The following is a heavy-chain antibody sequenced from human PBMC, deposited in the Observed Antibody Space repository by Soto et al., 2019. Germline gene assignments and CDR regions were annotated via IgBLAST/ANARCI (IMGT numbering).Heavy chain of an antibody. D-gene: IGHD1-1*01. J-gene: IGHJ4*02. CDR1: GASVSNSY. V-gene: IGHV4-59*08. Sequence: QVQLQESGPGLVKPSETLSLACTVSGASVSNSYWSWIRQPPGKGLEWIGYIHDSVTTTYNPSLNSRVTISVDTYKNQFSLKLNSVTAADTAVYYCARRYSYGHFDYWWQGTLVTVSS. CDR2: IHDSVTT. CDR3: ARRYSYGHFDY.